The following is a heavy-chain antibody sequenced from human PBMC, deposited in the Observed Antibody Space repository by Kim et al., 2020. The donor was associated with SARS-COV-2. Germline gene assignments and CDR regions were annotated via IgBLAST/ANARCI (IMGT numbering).Heavy chain of an antibody. Sequence: HYADYVKDRFTISRDNSKNTLYLQMNSLRVEDTAIYHCANDLHDYNAMDVWGQGTTVTVSS. J-gene: IGHJ6*02. CDR3: ANDLHDYNAMDV. V-gene: IGHV3-23*01. D-gene: IGHD4-17*01.